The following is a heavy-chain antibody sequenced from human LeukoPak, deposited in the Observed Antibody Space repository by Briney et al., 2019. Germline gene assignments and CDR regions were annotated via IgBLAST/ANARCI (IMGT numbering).Heavy chain of an antibody. CDR1: GFTFYSYA. D-gene: IGHD5-18*01. CDR3: VKGALRGYSAPGAFDI. CDR2: IRTTGGTT. V-gene: IGHV3-23*01. J-gene: IGHJ3*02. Sequence: GGSLRLSCAASGFTFYSYAMTWVRQAPGKGLEWVSTIRTTGGTTYYADSVKGRFTISRDDSKNTLYLRMKSLRAEDTAIYYCVKGALRGYSAPGAFDIWGQGTMVTVSS.